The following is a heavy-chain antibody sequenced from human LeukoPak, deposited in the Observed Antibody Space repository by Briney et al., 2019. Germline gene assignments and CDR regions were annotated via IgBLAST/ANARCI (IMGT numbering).Heavy chain of an antibody. D-gene: IGHD5-18*01. V-gene: IGHV1-2*02. J-gene: IGHJ4*02. Sequence: ASVKVSCKASGYTFTGYYMHWVRQAPGQGLEWMGWINPNSGGTNYAQKFQGRVTMTRDTSISTAYMELSRLRSDDTAVYYCARDPGSVQLWLLDYWGQGTLVTVSS. CDR3: ARDPGSVQLWLLDY. CDR2: INPNSGGT. CDR1: GYTFTGYY.